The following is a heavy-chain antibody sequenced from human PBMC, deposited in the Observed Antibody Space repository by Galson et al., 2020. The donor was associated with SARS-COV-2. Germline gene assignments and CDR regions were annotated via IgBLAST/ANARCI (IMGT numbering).Heavy chain of an antibody. D-gene: IGHD5-12*01. CDR3: AKGNTRGGYSGYDYYYYYGMDV. CDR1: GFTFSSYG. CDR2: ISYDGSNK. V-gene: IGHV3-30*18. Sequence: GGSLRLSCAASGFTFSSYGMHWVRQAPGKGLEWVAVISYDGSNKYYADSVKGRFTISRDNSKNTLYLQMNSLRAEDTAVYYCAKGNTRGGYSGYDYYYYYGMDVWGQGTTVTVSS. J-gene: IGHJ6*02.